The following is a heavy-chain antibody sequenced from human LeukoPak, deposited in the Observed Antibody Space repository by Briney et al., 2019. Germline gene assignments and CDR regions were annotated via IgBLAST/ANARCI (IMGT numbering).Heavy chain of an antibody. CDR3: AREEGDGDNINWFDP. CDR2: IYYSGST. J-gene: IGHJ5*02. V-gene: IGHV4-59*01. D-gene: IGHD5-24*01. Sequence: PSETLSLTCTVSGGSISSYYWSWIRQPPGKGLEWIGYIYYSGSTNYNPSLKSRVTISVDTSKNQFSLKLSSVTAADTAVYYCAREEGDGDNINWFDPWGQGTLVTVSS. CDR1: GGSISSYY.